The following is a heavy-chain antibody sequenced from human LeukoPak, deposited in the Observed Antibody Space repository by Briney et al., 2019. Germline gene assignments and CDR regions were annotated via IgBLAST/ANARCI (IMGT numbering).Heavy chain of an antibody. V-gene: IGHV1-69*06. J-gene: IGHJ4*02. CDR1: GGTFSSYA. CDR3: ARARDYYDSSGCDY. CDR2: IIPIFGTA. Sequence: SVKVSCKASGGTFSSYAISWVRQAPGQGLEWMGGIIPIFGTANYAQKFQGRVTITADKSTSTAYMELSSLRSEDTAVYYCARARDYYDSSGCDYWGQGTLVTVSS. D-gene: IGHD3-22*01.